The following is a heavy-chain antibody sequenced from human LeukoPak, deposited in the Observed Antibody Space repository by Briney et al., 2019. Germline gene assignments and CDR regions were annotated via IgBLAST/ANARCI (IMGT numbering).Heavy chain of an antibody. V-gene: IGHV3-7*03. Sequence: GGSLRLSCAASGFTFRSYWMSWVRQAPGKGLEWVANIKQDGSEKYYVDSVKGRFTISRDNAKNSLYLQMNSLRAEDTAVYYCAREALRRPFDPWGQGTLVTVSS. J-gene: IGHJ5*02. CDR2: IKQDGSEK. CDR1: GFTFRSYW. CDR3: AREALRRPFDP. D-gene: IGHD6-6*01.